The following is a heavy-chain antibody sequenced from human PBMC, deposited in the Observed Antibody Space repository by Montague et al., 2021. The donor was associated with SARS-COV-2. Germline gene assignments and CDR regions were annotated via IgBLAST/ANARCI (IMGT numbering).Heavy chain of an antibody. D-gene: IGHD2-2*01. Sequence: SETLSLTCAVYGGSFSVYYWSWLRQSPRSGLGWIADINHSGTANYNPSLKSRVSISVATSKNQFTLKLTSVTAADTAMYYCAKEREVVRAARTLVAFDLWGQGTMVTVSS. CDR2: INHSGTA. V-gene: IGHV4-34*01. CDR1: GGSFSVYY. J-gene: IGHJ3*01. CDR3: AKEREVVRAARTLVAFDL.